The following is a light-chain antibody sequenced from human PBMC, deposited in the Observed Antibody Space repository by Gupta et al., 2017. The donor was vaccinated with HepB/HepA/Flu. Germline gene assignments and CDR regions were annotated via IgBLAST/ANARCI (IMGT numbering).Light chain of an antibody. CDR2: DAS. CDR3: QQRSNWPPIT. J-gene: IGKJ5*01. Sequence: EIVLTQSPATLSLSPGERATLSCRASQSVSSYLAWYQQKPGQAPRLLIYDASNRATGIPARLSGSGSGTDFTLTISSLEPEDFAVYYCQQRSNWPPITFGQGTRREIK. CDR1: QSVSSY. V-gene: IGKV3-11*01.